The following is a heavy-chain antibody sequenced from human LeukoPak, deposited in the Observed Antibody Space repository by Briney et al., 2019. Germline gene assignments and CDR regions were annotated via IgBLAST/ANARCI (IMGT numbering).Heavy chain of an antibody. CDR2: ISAYNGNT. CDR3: ARDHSVVPAAMAYGY. D-gene: IGHD2-2*01. V-gene: IGHV1-18*01. Sequence: GSVKVSCKASGYTFTSYGISWVRQAPGQGLEWMGWISAYNGNTNYAQKLQGRDTMTTDTSTSTAYMELRSLRSDDTAVYYCARDHSVVPAAMAYGYWGQGTLVTVSS. J-gene: IGHJ4*02. CDR1: GYTFTSYG.